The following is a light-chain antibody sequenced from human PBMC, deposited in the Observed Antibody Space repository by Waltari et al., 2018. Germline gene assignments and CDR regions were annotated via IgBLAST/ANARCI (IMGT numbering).Light chain of an antibody. J-gene: IGKJ4*02. CDR1: QGLSNY. Sequence: DIQLTQSPSFLSASVRDRVTITCLASQGLSNYLARYQQKPGKAPQLLVYSASTLQSGVPARCSGSGSGTEFSLTISSLQPEDFATYYCQQLNSYPLTFGGGTKVEIK. CDR3: QQLNSYPLT. V-gene: IGKV1-9*01. CDR2: SAS.